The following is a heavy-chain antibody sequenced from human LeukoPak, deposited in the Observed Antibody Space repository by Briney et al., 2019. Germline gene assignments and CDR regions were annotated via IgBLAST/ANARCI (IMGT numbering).Heavy chain of an antibody. CDR2: IYYRGST. D-gene: IGHD2-21*02. CDR3: AKTVWSRLAAGLDS. Sequence: SETLSLTCSVSGGSISGSSYYWGWIRQPPGKGLEWIGNIYYRGSTYYNSSLKSRVIMSIDTSKNQFSLKVNSVTATDTAVYYCAKTVWSRLAAGLDSWGQGTLVTVSS. CDR1: GGSISGSSYY. V-gene: IGHV4-39*01. J-gene: IGHJ4*02.